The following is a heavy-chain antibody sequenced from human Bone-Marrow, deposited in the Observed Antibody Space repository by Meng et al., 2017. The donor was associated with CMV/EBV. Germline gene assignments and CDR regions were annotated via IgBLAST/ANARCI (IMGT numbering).Heavy chain of an antibody. J-gene: IGHJ4*02. CDR3: ARGGGYSSAYYFDY. CDR1: GLTFSSYW. Sequence: GRGLTFSSYWMHGVRQGPGKGLVWVSGIKSDGSSTSYADSVKGRFTISRDNAKNTLYLQMNSLRVEDTAVYYCARGGGYSSAYYFDYWGQGALVTVSS. D-gene: IGHD6-19*01. V-gene: IGHV3-74*01. CDR2: IKSDGSST.